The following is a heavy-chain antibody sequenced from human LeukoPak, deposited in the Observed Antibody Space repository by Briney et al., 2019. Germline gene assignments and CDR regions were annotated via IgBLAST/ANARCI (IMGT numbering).Heavy chain of an antibody. V-gene: IGHV1-46*01. J-gene: IGHJ4*02. D-gene: IGHD3-10*01. CDR1: GDTFTNYY. CDR2: INPSGSST. Sequence: AASVKVSCKASGDTFTNYYIHWVRQAPGQGLEWMGIINPSGSSTSYAQRFQGRVTMTRDTSTSTVNMELSNLRSEDTAVYYCAREGFYGRELFPAFDYWGQGTLVTVSS. CDR3: AREGFYGRELFPAFDY.